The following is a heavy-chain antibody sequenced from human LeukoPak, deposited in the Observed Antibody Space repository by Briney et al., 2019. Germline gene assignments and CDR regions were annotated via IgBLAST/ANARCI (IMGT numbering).Heavy chain of an antibody. CDR1: GFTFSSYA. D-gene: IGHD2-2*01. Sequence: PGGSLRLSCAASGFTFSSYAMHWVRQAPGKGLEWAAVISYDGSNKYYADSVKGRFTISRDNPKNSLYLQMNSLRVEDTAVYYCASFCSSTSCYRMDVWGQGTTVTVSS. CDR3: ASFCSSTSCYRMDV. CDR2: ISYDGSNK. V-gene: IGHV3-30-3*01. J-gene: IGHJ6*02.